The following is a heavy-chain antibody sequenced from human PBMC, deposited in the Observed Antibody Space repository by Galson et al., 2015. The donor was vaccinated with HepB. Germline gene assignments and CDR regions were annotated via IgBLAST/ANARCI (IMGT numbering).Heavy chain of an antibody. CDR1: GGSFSGSY. Sequence: SETLSLTCAVYGGSFSGSYWSWIRQPPGKGLEWIGEINHSGSTNYNPSLKSRVTISVDTSKNQFSLKLSSVTAADTAVYYCARAKGPVYYYGSGSMEYWGQGTLVTVSS. V-gene: IGHV4-34*01. CDR2: INHSGST. CDR3: ARAKGPVYYYGSGSMEY. D-gene: IGHD3-10*01. J-gene: IGHJ4*02.